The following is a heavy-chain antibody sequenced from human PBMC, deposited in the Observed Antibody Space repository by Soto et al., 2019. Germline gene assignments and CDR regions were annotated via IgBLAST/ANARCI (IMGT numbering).Heavy chain of an antibody. J-gene: IGHJ6*02. CDR2: IIPIFGTA. V-gene: IGHV1-69*13. CDR3: LLPAAGMRYYYYYGMDV. CDR1: GGTFSSYA. D-gene: IGHD6-13*01. Sequence: SVKVSCKASGGTFSSYAISWVRQAPGQGLEWMGGIIPIFGTANYAQKFQGRVTITADESTSTAYMELSSLRSEDTAVYYCLLPAAGMRYYYYYGMDVRGQGTTVTVSS.